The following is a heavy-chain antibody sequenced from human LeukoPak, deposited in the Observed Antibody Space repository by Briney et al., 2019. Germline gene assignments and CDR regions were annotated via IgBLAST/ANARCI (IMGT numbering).Heavy chain of an antibody. CDR1: GYTFSSYW. CDR3: ARTGFNRSGYYSY. J-gene: IGHJ4*02. CDR2: IYPGDSDT. D-gene: IGHD3-3*01. V-gene: IGHV5-51*01. Sequence: GESLRISCKGSGYTFSSYWIGWVRQMPGKGLGWMGIIYPGDSDTRYSPSFQGQVTISADKSISTAYLQWSSLKASDTAMYYCARTGFNRSGYYSYWGQGTLVTVSS.